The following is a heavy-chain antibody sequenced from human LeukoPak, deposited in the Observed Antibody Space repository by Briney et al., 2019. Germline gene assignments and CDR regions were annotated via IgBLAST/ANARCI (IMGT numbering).Heavy chain of an antibody. V-gene: IGHV3-74*01. J-gene: IGHJ4*02. Sequence: GGSLRLSCAASGFTFSSYWMHWVRQAPGKRLVWVSRINSDGSSTSYADSVKGRFTISRDSAKNTLYLQMNSLRAEDTAVYYCARDLAYDYVWGSYPLDYWGQGTLVTVSS. CDR3: ARDLAYDYVWGSYPLDY. D-gene: IGHD3-16*01. CDR1: GFTFSSYW. CDR2: INSDGSST.